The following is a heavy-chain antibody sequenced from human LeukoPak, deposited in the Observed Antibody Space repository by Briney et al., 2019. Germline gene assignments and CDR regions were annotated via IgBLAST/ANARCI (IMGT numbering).Heavy chain of an antibody. D-gene: IGHD3-16*01. CDR1: GFTFTSSA. Sequence: SVKVSCKASGFTFTSSAMQWVRQARGQRLEWIGWIVVGSGNTNYAQKFQERVTITRDMSTSTAYMELSSLRSEDTAVYYCAAAKNYDYVWGFDPWGQGTLVTVSS. CDR2: IVVGSGNT. CDR3: AAAKNYDYVWGFDP. V-gene: IGHV1-58*02. J-gene: IGHJ5*02.